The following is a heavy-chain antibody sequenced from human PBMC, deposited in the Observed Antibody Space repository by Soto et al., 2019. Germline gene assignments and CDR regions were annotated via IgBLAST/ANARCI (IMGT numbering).Heavy chain of an antibody. J-gene: IGHJ4*02. CDR2: IYYSGST. CDR3: ARGSGWLLFFDS. D-gene: IGHD6-19*01. Sequence: QVQLQESGPGLVKPSETVSLTCSVSGGSMNNYYWSWIRQPPGKGLEWIGYIYYSGSTNYNPSFRSRVTTSVDTSKNQFSLKLNSVTAADTAVYYCARGSGWLLFFDSWGLGTLVTVSS. V-gene: IGHV4-59*08. CDR1: GGSMNNYY.